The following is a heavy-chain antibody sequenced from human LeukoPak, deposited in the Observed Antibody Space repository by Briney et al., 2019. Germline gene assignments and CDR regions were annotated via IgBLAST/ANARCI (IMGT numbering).Heavy chain of an antibody. J-gene: IGHJ3*02. Sequence: NPGGSLRLSCAASGFTFSSHSMNWVRQAPGKGLEWVSSISSSSSYIYYADSVKGRFTISRDNAKNSLYLQMNSLRAEDTAVYYCARDLLTVAGALHDAFDIWGQGTMVTVSS. CDR3: ARDLLTVAGALHDAFDI. CDR2: ISSSSSYI. D-gene: IGHD6-19*01. V-gene: IGHV3-21*01. CDR1: GFTFSSHS.